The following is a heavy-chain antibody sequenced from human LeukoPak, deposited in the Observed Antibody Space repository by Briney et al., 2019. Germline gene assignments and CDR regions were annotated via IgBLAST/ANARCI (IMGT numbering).Heavy chain of an antibody. J-gene: IGHJ6*04. V-gene: IGHV3-20*04. CDR1: GFVFDDHA. CDR3: AELGITMIGGV. Sequence: GGSLRLSCAVSGFVFDDHAMSWVRQAPGKGLEWVSGINWSGGNTGYEDSVKGRFTISRDNAKNSLYLQMNSLRAEDTAVYYCAELGITMIGGVWGKGTTVTISS. D-gene: IGHD3-10*02. CDR2: INWSGGNT.